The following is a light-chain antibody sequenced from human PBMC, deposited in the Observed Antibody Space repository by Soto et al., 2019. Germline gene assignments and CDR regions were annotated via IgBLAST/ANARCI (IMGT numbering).Light chain of an antibody. CDR3: QQYDKLPIT. Sequence: DIQMTQSPSSLSASVGDRVTITCQASQYISNYLNWYQQKPGKAPKLLIYDASNLETGVPSRFSGSGSGTDFTFTISSLQPEDIATYYCQQYDKLPITFGGGTKAEIK. CDR2: DAS. CDR1: QYISNY. J-gene: IGKJ4*01. V-gene: IGKV1-33*01.